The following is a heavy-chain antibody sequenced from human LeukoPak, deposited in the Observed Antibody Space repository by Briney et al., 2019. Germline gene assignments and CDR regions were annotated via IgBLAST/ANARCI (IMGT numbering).Heavy chain of an antibody. D-gene: IGHD6-19*01. J-gene: IGHJ3*02. CDR3: ARESQGGAVAGYSGAFDI. V-gene: IGHV4-34*01. CDR1: GGSFSGYY. Sequence: SSETLSLTCAVYGGSFSGYYWSWIRQPPGKGLEWIGEINHSGSTNYNPSLESRVTISVDTSKNQFSLKLSSVTAADTAVYYCARESQGGAVAGYSGAFDIWGQGTMVTVSS. CDR2: INHSGST.